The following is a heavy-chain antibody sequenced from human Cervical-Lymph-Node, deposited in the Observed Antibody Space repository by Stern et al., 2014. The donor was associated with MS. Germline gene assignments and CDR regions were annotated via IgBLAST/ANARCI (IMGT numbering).Heavy chain of an antibody. Sequence: VQLVESGGGVVQPGRSVRLSCEAFGFIFSGYGMSWVRQVPGKGLEWVALISYGGCNKYYADSVKGRFTISRDISKNTLYLQMNSLRPEDTAMYYCARDLNLGELAFMLYYFDSWGQGTLVTVSS. J-gene: IGHJ4*02. D-gene: IGHD3-16*02. V-gene: IGHV3-30-3*01. CDR1: GFIFSGYG. CDR2: ISYGGCNK. CDR3: ARDLNLGELAFMLYYFDS.